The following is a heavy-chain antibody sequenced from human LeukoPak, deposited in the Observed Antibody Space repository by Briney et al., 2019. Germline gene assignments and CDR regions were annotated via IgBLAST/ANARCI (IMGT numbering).Heavy chain of an antibody. V-gene: IGHV3-74*01. CDR2: INSDGSST. CDR1: GFIFSTYW. CDR3: ARDRGRVEYCSSLSCYEWYGFDP. J-gene: IGHJ5*02. Sequence: GGSLRLSCAASGFIFSTYWMHWVRQAPGKGLGWVSRINSDGSSTIYADSGKGGFTMSRENAKKTMYLQMNSLRAEDTAVYYCARDRGRVEYCSSLSCYEWYGFDPWGQGTLVTVSS. D-gene: IGHD2-2*01.